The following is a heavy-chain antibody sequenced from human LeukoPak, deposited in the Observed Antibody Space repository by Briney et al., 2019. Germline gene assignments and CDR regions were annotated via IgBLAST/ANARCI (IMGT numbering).Heavy chain of an antibody. V-gene: IGHV4-59*01. D-gene: IGHD3-22*01. Sequence: PSETLPLTCTVSGGSISSYYWSWVRQPPGKGLEYIGYIFYSGSTNYNPSLKSRVNISVDTSKNQFSLNLSSVTPADTAVYYCARDRKPVYYYDSSGPDAFDIWGRGTMVTVSS. J-gene: IGHJ3*02. CDR3: ARDRKPVYYYDSSGPDAFDI. CDR2: IFYSGST. CDR1: GGSISSYY.